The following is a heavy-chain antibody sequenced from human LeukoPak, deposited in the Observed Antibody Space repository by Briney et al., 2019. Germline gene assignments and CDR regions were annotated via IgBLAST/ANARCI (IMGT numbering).Heavy chain of an antibody. Sequence: GGSLRLSCVASGFTFSNYWMSWVRQAPGKGLEWVANIKADGSEKYSVGSVKGRFTISRDNAKNSLYLQMNNLRVEDTAVYFCATSQTTSGRYGNAFDIWGQGTLVTVSS. CDR3: ATSQTTSGRYGNAFDI. J-gene: IGHJ3*02. CDR1: GFTFSNYW. V-gene: IGHV3-7*01. D-gene: IGHD6-19*01. CDR2: IKADGSEK.